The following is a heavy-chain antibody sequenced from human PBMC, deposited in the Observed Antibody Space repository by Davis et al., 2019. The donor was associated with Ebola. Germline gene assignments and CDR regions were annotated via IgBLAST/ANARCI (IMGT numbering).Heavy chain of an antibody. D-gene: IGHD6-13*01. CDR3: AREISS. V-gene: IGHV4-30-4*07. Sequence: SETLSLTCAVSASPTSSGGYSWSWIRQPPGKGLEWIGYIYYSGSTYYNPSLKSRVTISVDTSKNQFSLKLSSVTAADTAVYYCAREISSWGQGTLVTVSS. CDR2: IYYSGST. J-gene: IGHJ4*02. CDR1: ASPTSSGGYS.